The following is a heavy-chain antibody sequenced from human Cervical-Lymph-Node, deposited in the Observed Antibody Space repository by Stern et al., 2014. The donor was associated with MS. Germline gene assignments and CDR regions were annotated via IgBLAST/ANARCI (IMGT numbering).Heavy chain of an antibody. J-gene: IGHJ5*02. CDR3: TRHHAGIADT. Sequence: QLVQSGAEVRPPGSSVKVSCKASGGTFSTLDISWVRQTPGQGLEWLGGINPLFGTTNYAPNLQGRVTMIADATASTTYMALTNLASEDTAFSNCTRHHAGIADTWGQGTLVTVSA. V-gene: IGHV1-69*01. CDR1: GGTFSTLD. D-gene: IGHD6-13*01. CDR2: INPLFGTT.